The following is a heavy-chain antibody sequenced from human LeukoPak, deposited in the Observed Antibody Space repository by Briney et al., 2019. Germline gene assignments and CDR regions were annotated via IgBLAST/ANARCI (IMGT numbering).Heavy chain of an antibody. V-gene: IGHV3-15*01. CDR3: TGHYYDSP. J-gene: IGHJ5*02. D-gene: IGHD3-22*01. Sequence: GGSLRLSCAASGFIVSSNYMSWVRQAPGKGLEWVGRIKGKTDGGTTDYAAPVKGRFTISRDDSKTTLYLQMNSLKTEDTAVYYCTGHYYDSPWGQGTLVTVSS. CDR1: GFIVSSNY. CDR2: IKGKTDGGTT.